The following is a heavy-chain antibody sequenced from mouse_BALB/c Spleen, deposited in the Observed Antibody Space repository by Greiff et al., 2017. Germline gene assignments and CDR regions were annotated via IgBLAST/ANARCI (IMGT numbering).Heavy chain of an antibody. CDR3: ARGTTAVFDY. D-gene: IGHD2-14*01. V-gene: IGHV1-18*01. Sequence: VQLQQSGPELVKPGASVKIPCKASGYTFTDYNMHWVKQSHGKSLEWIGDINPNNGGTIYNQKFKGKATLTVDKSSSTAYMELRSLTSEDTAVYYCARGTTAVFDYWGQGTTLTVSS. J-gene: IGHJ2*01. CDR2: INPNNGGT. CDR1: GYTFTDYN.